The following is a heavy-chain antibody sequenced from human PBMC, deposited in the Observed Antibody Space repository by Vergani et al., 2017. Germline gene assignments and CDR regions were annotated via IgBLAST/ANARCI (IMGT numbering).Heavy chain of an antibody. CDR3: ARDSGYDSPYGDSRFDP. CDR2: IYYSGST. Sequence: QLQLQESGPGLVKPSETLSLTCTVSGGSISSSSYYWGWIRQPPGKGLEWIGSIYYSGSTYYNPSLKSRVTISVDTSKNQFSLKLSSVTAADTAVYYCARDSGYDSPYGDSRFDPWGQGTLVTVSS. V-gene: IGHV4-39*07. D-gene: IGHD5-12*01. CDR1: GGSISSSSYY. J-gene: IGHJ5*02.